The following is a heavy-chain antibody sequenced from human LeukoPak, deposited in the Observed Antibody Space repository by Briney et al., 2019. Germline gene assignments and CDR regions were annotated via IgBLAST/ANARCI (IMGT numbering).Heavy chain of an antibody. CDR3: AKGSSGYFVDL. Sequence: LAGGSLRLSCAASGFIFNNYGLIWVRQAPGKGLEWVSAISNDGGGTDYADFVKGRFTISRDNSKNTLFLQMSSLRAEDTALYYCAKGSSGYFVDLWGQGTLVTVSS. J-gene: IGHJ5*02. CDR2: ISNDGGGT. CDR1: GFIFNNYG. D-gene: IGHD3-22*01. V-gene: IGHV3-23*01.